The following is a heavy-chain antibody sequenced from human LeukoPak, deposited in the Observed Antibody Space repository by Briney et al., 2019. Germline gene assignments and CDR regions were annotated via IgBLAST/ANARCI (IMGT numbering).Heavy chain of an antibody. V-gene: IGHV1-69*05. Sequence: SVKVSCKASGGTFSSYAISWVRQAPGQGLEWMGRIIPIFGTADYAQKFQGRVTITTDESTSTAYMELSSLRSDDTAVYYCARSLGPAAILGYYFDYWGQGTLVTVSS. J-gene: IGHJ4*02. CDR3: ARSLGPAAILGYYFDY. D-gene: IGHD2-2*02. CDR2: IIPIFGTA. CDR1: GGTFSSYA.